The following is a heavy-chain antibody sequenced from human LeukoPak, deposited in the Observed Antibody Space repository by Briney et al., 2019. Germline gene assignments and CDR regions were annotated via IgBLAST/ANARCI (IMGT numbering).Heavy chain of an antibody. CDR1: GFTFDDYA. CDR3: AKDIGKYYDSSGYWEFDY. J-gene: IGHJ4*02. V-gene: IGHV3-9*01. Sequence: GGSLRLSCAASGFTFDDYAMHWLRPAPGKGVAWVSGISWASGSIGYADSVQGGFTISRDNAKNSLYLQMNSLRAEDTALYYCAKDIGKYYDSSGYWEFDYWGQGTLVTVSS. CDR2: ISWASGSI. D-gene: IGHD3-22*01.